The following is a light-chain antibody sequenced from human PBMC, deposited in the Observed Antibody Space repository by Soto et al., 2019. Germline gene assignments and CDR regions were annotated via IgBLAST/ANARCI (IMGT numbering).Light chain of an antibody. CDR1: SSNIGAGYA. Sequence: QSVLTQPPSVSGAPGQRVIISCTGSSSNIGAGYAVQWYQQLPGTAPKLLIYSNNQRPSGVPDRFSGSKSGTSASLAISGLQSEDEADYYCAAWDDSLNGRVFGGGTQLTVL. V-gene: IGLV1-44*01. J-gene: IGLJ2*01. CDR3: AAWDDSLNGRV. CDR2: SNN.